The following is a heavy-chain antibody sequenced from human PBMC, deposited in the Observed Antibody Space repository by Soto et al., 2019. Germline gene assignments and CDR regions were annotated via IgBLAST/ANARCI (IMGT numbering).Heavy chain of an antibody. CDR3: ARELRLVRDAFDI. J-gene: IGHJ3*02. CDR2: IWYDGSNK. Sequence: QVQLVESGGGVVQPGRSLRLSCAASGFTFSSYGMHWVRQAPGKGLEWVAVIWYDGSNKYYADSVKGRFTISRDNSKNTLYLQMNSLRAEDTAVDYCARELRLVRDAFDIWGQGTMVTVSS. CDR1: GFTFSSYG. V-gene: IGHV3-33*01. D-gene: IGHD6-19*01.